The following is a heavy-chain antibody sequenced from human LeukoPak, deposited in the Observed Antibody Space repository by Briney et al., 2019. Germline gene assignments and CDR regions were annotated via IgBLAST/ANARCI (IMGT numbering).Heavy chain of an antibody. D-gene: IGHD6-19*01. CDR3: ARGLVRIAVADHTITGDWFDP. Sequence: SVKVSCKASGYTLPTFGISWVRQAPGQGLEWMGWITAFNGKANYAQKVQGRVTMTTDTSTSTAYMELRSLRSDDTAVYYCARGLVRIAVADHTITGDWFDPWGQGTLVTVSS. V-gene: IGHV1-18*01. J-gene: IGHJ5*02. CDR1: GYTLPTFG. CDR2: ITAFNGKA.